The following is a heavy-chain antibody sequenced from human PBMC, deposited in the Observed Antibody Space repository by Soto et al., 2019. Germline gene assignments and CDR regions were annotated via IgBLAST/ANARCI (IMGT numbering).Heavy chain of an antibody. Sequence: GESLKISCKGSGYSFTSYWIGWVRQMPGKGLEGMGIIYPGDSDTRYSPSFQRQVTISAEKSISTAYPQWSSLKASDTAMYHCARDIAARNHAVALDIWGQGTMVTVSS. V-gene: IGHV5-51*01. CDR1: GYSFTSYW. CDR2: IYPGDSDT. CDR3: ARDIAARNHAVALDI. J-gene: IGHJ3*02. D-gene: IGHD6-6*01.